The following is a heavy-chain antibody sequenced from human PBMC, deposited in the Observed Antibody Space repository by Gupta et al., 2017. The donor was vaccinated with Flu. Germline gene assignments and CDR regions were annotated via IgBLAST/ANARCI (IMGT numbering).Heavy chain of an antibody. CDR2: IFYSGSN. D-gene: IGHD5-12*01. Sequence: QLQLQESGPRLVKPSETLPLTCTVSGGSISSIDYYRGWIRQPPGKGQEWNGSIFYSGSNYYSQSLKSRVTISVETSKSQFSLKLSSVTAAGTAVYYCARHIGRGDGYKGRIYYWGQGTLVTVSS. J-gene: IGHJ4*02. CDR3: ARHIGRGDGYKGRIYY. CDR1: GGSISSIDYY. V-gene: IGHV4-39*01.